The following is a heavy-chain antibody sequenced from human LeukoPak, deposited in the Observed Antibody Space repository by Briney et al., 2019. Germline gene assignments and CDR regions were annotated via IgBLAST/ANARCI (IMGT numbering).Heavy chain of an antibody. V-gene: IGHV3-21*01. CDR2: ISSSSDYR. J-gene: IGHJ3*02. CDR1: GFSFISYS. D-gene: IGHD1-14*01. Sequence: PGGSLRLSCAASGFSFISYSMNWVRQAPGKGLEWVSSISSSSDYRYHADSVKGRFTISRDNPKKSLYLQMNSLRAEDTAVYYCANDNKYRPDRYEPGKGAFDIWGQGTMVTVSS. CDR3: ANDNKYRPDRYEPGKGAFDI.